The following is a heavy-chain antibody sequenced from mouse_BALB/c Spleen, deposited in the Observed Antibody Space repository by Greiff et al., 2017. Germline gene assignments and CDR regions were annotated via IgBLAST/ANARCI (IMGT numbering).Heavy chain of an antibody. CDR3: ARRVRGPRAMDD. D-gene: IGHD2-14*01. V-gene: IGHV5-6*02. CDR2: ISSGGSYT. CDR1: GFTFSSYG. Sequence: EVKLVESGGDLVKPGGSLKLSCAASGFTFSSYGMSWVRQTPDKRLEWVATISSGGSYTYYPDSVKGRFTISRDNTKNTLYLQMSSLKTEDTAMYDCARRVRGPRAMDDWGQGTSVTVSS. J-gene: IGHJ4*01.